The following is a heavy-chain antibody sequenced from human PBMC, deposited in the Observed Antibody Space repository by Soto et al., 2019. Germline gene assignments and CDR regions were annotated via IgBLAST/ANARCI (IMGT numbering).Heavy chain of an antibody. Sequence: GYLRLSFAVSRFTFSSYEMNWVLQAPLKVLEWGSYISSIGSIIYYADSVKVRLTISRDNAKNSLYLQMNSLRAEDTAVYYCARGALYYYDSSGYPNWFDPWGQGTLVTVSS. D-gene: IGHD3-22*01. J-gene: IGHJ5*02. CDR1: RFTFSSYE. CDR3: ARGALYYYDSSGYPNWFDP. CDR2: ISSIGSII. V-gene: IGHV3-48*03.